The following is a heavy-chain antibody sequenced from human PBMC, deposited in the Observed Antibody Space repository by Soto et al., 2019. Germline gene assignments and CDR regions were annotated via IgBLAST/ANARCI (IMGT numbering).Heavy chain of an antibody. CDR1: GFTFSSYW. CDR2: INTDGSST. J-gene: IGHJ4*02. V-gene: IGHV3-74*01. CDR3: ARQASFDY. Sequence: EVQLVESGGDLVQPGGSLRLSCAASGFTFSSYWMHWVRQAPGEGLVWVSRINTDGSSTSYADSVKGPYTISRNNAKNKLYLQMNSLRTEDTAMYYCARQASFDYWGRGTLVTVSS.